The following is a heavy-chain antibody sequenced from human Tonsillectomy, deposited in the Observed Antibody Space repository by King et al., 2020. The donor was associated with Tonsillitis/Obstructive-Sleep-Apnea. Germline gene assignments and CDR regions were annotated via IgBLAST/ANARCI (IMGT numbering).Heavy chain of an antibody. V-gene: IGHV3-15*01. CDR1: GFTFNDAW. Sequence: VQLVESGGGLVEPGGSLRLSCAASGFTFNDAWMSWVRQAPGKGLEWVGRSRSKTNGGTTDYAAPGKGRFTISREDSKNTLFLQMNSLKADDTALYYCTTVVKGYWYFDLWGRGTLVTVSS. J-gene: IGHJ2*01. CDR3: TTVVKGYWYFDL. CDR2: SRSKTNGGTT.